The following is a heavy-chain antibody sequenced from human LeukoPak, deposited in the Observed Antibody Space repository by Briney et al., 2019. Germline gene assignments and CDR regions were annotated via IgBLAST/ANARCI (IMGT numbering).Heavy chain of an antibody. J-gene: IGHJ3*02. CDR2: IKQDGSEK. Sequence: GSLRLSCAASGFTFSNYWLTWVRQAPGQGLEWVANIKQDGSEKHYVDSVKGRFTISRDNAKNSLYLQMNSLRAEDTAVYYCARDCSSTSCYNAFDIWGQGTMVTVSS. CDR1: GFTFSNYW. CDR3: ARDCSSTSCYNAFDI. D-gene: IGHD2-2*01. V-gene: IGHV3-7*01.